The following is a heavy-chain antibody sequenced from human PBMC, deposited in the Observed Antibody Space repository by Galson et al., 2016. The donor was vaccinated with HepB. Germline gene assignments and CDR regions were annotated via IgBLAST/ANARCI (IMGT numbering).Heavy chain of an antibody. J-gene: IGHJ6*02. CDR3: ARGNSRLRAVTTVNYYYYYGMDV. V-gene: IGHV4-34*01. Sequence: SETLSLTCAVYGGSFTGYYWSWIRQPPGKGLEWIGEIIHSGSTNYNPSLKSRVTISVDTSKNQVSLNPSSVTAADTAVYYCARGNSRLRAVTTVNYYYYYGMDVWGQGTTVIVSS. CDR2: IIHSGST. CDR1: GGSFTGYY. D-gene: IGHD4-17*01.